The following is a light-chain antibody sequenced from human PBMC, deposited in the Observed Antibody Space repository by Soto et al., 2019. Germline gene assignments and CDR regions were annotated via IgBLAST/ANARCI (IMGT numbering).Light chain of an antibody. V-gene: IGKV3-15*01. J-gene: IGKJ5*01. CDR1: QSISRN. Sequence: EVVMTQSPATLSVSPGERATLSCRASQSISRNLAWYQHIPGQAPRLLIYAASTRATGIPARFSGSGSGTEFTLTISSLEPEDFAIYYCQQRRNLITFGQGTRLEIK. CDR2: AAS. CDR3: QQRRNLIT.